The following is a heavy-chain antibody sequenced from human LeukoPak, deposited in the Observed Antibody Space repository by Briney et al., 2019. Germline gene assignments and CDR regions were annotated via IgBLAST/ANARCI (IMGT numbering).Heavy chain of an antibody. CDR3: AKMGPSARVRSWFDP. J-gene: IGHJ5*02. CDR1: GFTFSYYF. Sequence: PGRSVRLSCARSGFTFSYYFMHWVRQAPGKGLEWVALISKDGNTKYYADSVKGRFTVSRDNSRNRLYLEMNSLRAEDTAVYYCAKMGPSARVRSWFDPWGQRSLVTASS. D-gene: IGHD3-10*01. V-gene: IGHV3-30-3*02. CDR2: ISKDGNTK.